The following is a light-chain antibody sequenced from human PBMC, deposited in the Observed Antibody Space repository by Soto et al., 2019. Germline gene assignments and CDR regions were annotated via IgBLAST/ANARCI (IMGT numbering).Light chain of an antibody. V-gene: IGKV1-9*01. CDR1: RGISSY. CDR2: SAY. Sequence: IQLTQSPSSMSASVGDRVNLTCQASRGISSYLAWYQQKPGKPAKLLVYSAYTLQSGVTSRFSGSGSGPDFPLTISSLQPEDSATYFCQQLNSYPQTFGQGTRLDIK. J-gene: IGKJ5*01. CDR3: QQLNSYPQT.